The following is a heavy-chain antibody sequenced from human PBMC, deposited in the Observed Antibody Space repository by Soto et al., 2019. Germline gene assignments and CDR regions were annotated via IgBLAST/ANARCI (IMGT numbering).Heavy chain of an antibody. J-gene: IGHJ6*02. CDR3: AGERSALPGARDAMDV. Sequence: EVRLVESGGGLVKPGGSLRVSCAASGFNFNTYSMNWVRQATGKGLEWVSFISTSGGYKYYADSVRGRFTISRDNAKKSVYLEMNSLTADDTAVYYCAGERSALPGARDAMDVWGQGTTVTVSS. CDR1: GFNFNTYS. CDR2: ISTSGGYK. D-gene: IGHD1-26*01. V-gene: IGHV3-21*02.